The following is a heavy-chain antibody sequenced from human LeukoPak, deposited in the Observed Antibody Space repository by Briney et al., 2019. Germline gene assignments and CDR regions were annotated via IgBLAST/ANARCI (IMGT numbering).Heavy chain of an antibody. CDR3: AKVGLRYCSGGSCSFFDY. V-gene: IGHV3-30*02. CDR2: IRYDGSNK. J-gene: IGHJ4*02. D-gene: IGHD2-15*01. Sequence: GGSLRLSCAASGFTFSSYGMHWVRQAPGKGLEWVAFIRYDGSNKYYADSVKGRFTISRDNSKNTLYLQMNSLRAEDTAVYYCAKVGLRYCSGGSCSFFDYWGQGTLVTVSS. CDR1: GFTFSSYG.